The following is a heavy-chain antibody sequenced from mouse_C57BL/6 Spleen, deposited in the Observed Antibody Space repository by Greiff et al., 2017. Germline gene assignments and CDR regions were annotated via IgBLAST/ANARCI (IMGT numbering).Heavy chain of an antibody. CDR2: INPSNGGT. D-gene: IGHD1-1*01. V-gene: IGHV1-53*01. J-gene: IGHJ1*03. CDR1: GYTFTSYW. CDR3: ASSPYYGSSSGYFDV. Sequence: VQLQQPGTVLVKPGASVKLSCKASGYTFTSYWMHWVKQRPGQGLEWIGNINPSNGGTNYNEKFKSKATLTVDKSSSTAYMQLSSLTSEDAAVYYCASSPYYGSSSGYFDVWGTGTTVTVSS.